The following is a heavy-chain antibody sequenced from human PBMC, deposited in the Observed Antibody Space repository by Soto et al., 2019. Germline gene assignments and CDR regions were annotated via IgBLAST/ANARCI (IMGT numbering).Heavy chain of an antibody. CDR1: GYMFTGYY. D-gene: IGHD3-22*01. J-gene: IGHJ6*02. V-gene: IGHV1-2*02. CDR2: INPKSGGT. Sequence: ASVKVSCKASGYMFTGYYIHWVRQAPGQGLEWMGWINPKSGGTKYAEKFQGRVSMTGDTSITTAYLELSSLTSDDTAVYYCARGGSVTTIVSVYYGMDVWGQGTTVTVSS. CDR3: ARGGSVTTIVSVYYGMDV.